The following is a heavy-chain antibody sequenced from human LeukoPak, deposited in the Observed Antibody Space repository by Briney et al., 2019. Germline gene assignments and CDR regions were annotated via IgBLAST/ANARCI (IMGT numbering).Heavy chain of an antibody. J-gene: IGHJ5*02. V-gene: IGHV3-7*01. Sequence: PGGSLRLSCAASGFTFSSYWMSWVRQAPGKGLEWVANMKQDGSEKYYVDSVKGRFTISRDNAKNSLYLQMNSLRAEDTAVYYCARDWYQLLGYNWFDPWGQGTLVTVSS. CDR3: ARDWYQLLGYNWFDP. D-gene: IGHD2-2*01. CDR2: MKQDGSEK. CDR1: GFTFSSYW.